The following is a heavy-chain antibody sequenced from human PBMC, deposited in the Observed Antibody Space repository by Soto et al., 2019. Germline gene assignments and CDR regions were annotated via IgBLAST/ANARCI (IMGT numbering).Heavy chain of an antibody. V-gene: IGHV3-74*01. D-gene: IGHD4-17*01. CDR1: GFTFSSYW. CDR2: INSDGNSI. J-gene: IGHJ4*02. Sequence: GGSLRLSCAASGFTFSSYWMHWVRQAPGKGLVWVSRINSDGNSIFYADSVKGRFTISRDNAKNTLYLQMNSLRAEDTAVYYCARDYGDYPPSDYWGQGTLVTVSS. CDR3: ARDYGDYPPSDY.